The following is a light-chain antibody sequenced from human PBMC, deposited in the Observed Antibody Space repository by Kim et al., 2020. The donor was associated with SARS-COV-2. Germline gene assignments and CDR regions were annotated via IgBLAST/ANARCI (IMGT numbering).Light chain of an antibody. CDR3: LLSYGDARV. CDR1: TGAVTSGNF. V-gene: IGLV7-46*01. CDR2: DAG. Sequence: VGTGPMAGDTCTGAVTSGNFPCWFQQKPGQAPRALIYDAGNRHSGTPARFSGSLLGGKAALTLWAAQAEDEADYYCLLSYGDARVFGGGTQLTVL. J-gene: IGLJ3*02.